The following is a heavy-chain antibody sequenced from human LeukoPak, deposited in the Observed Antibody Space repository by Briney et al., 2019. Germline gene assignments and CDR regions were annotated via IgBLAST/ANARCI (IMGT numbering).Heavy chain of an antibody. CDR3: AREGRYGPGDFDY. V-gene: IGHV4-34*01. D-gene: IGHD3-10*01. CDR2: INHSGST. J-gene: IGHJ4*02. CDR1: GGSFSGYY. Sequence: SETLSLTCAVHGGSFSGYYWSWIRQPPGKGLEWIGEINHSGSTNYNPSLKSRVTISVDTSKNQSSLKLSSVTAADTAVYYCAREGRYGPGDFDYWGQGTLVTVSS.